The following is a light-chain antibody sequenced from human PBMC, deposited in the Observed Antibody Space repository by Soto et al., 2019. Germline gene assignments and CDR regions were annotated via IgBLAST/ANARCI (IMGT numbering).Light chain of an antibody. CDR3: NSYTNSSAVV. CDR1: SSDVGAYNY. V-gene: IGLV2-14*01. J-gene: IGLJ2*01. CDR2: EVS. Sequence: QSALTQPASVSGSPGQSITISCTGTSSDVGAYNYVSWYQQYPGKVPKLIIYEVSNRPSGVSNRFSGSKSGNTASLTISGLQAEDEGDYYCNSYTNSSAVVFGGGTKVTVL.